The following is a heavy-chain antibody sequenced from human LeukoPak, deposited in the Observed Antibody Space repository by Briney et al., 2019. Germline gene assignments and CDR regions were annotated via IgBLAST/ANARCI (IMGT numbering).Heavy chain of an antibody. CDR1: GFTFSSYG. D-gene: IGHD5-24*01. V-gene: IGHV3-30*18. CDR2: ISYDGSNK. J-gene: IGHJ4*02. CDR3: AKDLENYFDY. Sequence: GGSLRLSCAASGFTFSSYGMHWVRQAPGKGLEWVAVISYDGSNKYYADSVKGRFTISRDSSKNTLYLQMNSLRAEDTAVYYCAKDLENYFDYWGQGTLVTVSS.